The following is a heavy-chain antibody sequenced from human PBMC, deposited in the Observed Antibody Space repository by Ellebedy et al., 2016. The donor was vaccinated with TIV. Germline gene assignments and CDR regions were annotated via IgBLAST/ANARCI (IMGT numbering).Heavy chain of an antibody. J-gene: IGHJ3*02. V-gene: IGHV1-58*01. CDR3: ARETGPDAFDI. D-gene: IGHD1-1*01. CDR1: GFTFTSSA. Sequence: SVKVSXKASGFTFTSSAVQWVRQARGQRLEWIGWIVVGSGNTNYAQKFQERVTITRDMSTSTAYMELSSLRSEDTAVYYCARETGPDAFDIWGQGTMVTVSS. CDR2: IVVGSGNT.